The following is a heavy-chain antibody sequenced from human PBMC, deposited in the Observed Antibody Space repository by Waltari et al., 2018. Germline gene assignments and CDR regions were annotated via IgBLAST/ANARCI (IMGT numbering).Heavy chain of an antibody. D-gene: IGHD6-6*01. V-gene: IGHV3-7*01. CDR3: TKNVRPDY. J-gene: IGHJ4*02. CDR1: GFTFSRFY. CDR2: IKYGGTEK. Sequence: EVQLVESGGGLVQPGGSLRLSCTASGFTFSRFYLSWFRQAPGEGLEWVANIKYGGTEKNYVDSVTGRFTISRDDAKNSLYLQMNSLRAEDTAVYYCTKNVRPDYWGQGTLVTVSS.